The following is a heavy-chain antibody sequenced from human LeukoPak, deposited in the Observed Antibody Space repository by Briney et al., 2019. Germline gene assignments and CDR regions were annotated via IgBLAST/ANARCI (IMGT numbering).Heavy chain of an antibody. CDR2: IKLDGSEK. J-gene: IGHJ4*02. D-gene: IGHD6-6*01. CDR1: GFTFSSYW. Sequence: GGSLRLSCAASGFTFSSYWMSWVRRAPGKGLEWVANIKLDGSEKYYVDSVEGRFTISRDNARNSLYLQMNSLRAEDTAVYYCARRIIAARCLFDYWSQGTLVTVSS. V-gene: IGHV3-7*01. CDR3: ARRIIAARCLFDY.